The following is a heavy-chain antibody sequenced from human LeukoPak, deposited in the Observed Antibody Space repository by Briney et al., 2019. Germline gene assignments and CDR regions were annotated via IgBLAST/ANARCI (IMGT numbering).Heavy chain of an antibody. CDR3: ARGYSSGWYGYWFDP. CDR2: INPNSGGT. CDR1: GYTFTSYG. V-gene: IGHV1-2*02. D-gene: IGHD6-19*01. J-gene: IGHJ5*02. Sequence: ASVKVSCKASGYTFTSYGISWVRQAPGQGLEWMGWINPNSGGTNYAQKFQGRVTMTRDTSISTAYMELSRLRSDDTAVYYCARGYSSGWYGYWFDPWGQGTLVTVSS.